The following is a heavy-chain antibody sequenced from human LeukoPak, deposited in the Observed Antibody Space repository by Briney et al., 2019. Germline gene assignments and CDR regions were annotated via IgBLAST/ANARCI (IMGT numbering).Heavy chain of an antibody. D-gene: IGHD6-13*01. V-gene: IGHV3-33*01. CDR3: ARDSLRIGAAVDYFDY. CDR1: GFTFSSYG. CDR2: IWYDGSNK. J-gene: IGHJ4*02. Sequence: PGGSLRLSCVASGFTFSSYGMHWVRQAPGKGLEWVAVIWYDGSNKYYADSVKGRFTISRDNSKNTLYLQMNSLRAEDTAVYYCARDSLRIGAAVDYFDYWGQGTLVILSS.